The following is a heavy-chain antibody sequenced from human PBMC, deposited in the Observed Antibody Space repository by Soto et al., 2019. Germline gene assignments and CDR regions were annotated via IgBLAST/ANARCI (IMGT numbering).Heavy chain of an antibody. Sequence: ASVKVSCKASGYTFTSYAMHWVRQAPGQRLEWMGWINAGNGDTKYSQKFQGRVTITRDTSASTAYMELSSLRSEDTAVYYCARSYSMLVATISDYWGQGTLVTVSS. D-gene: IGHD5-12*01. CDR2: INAGNGDT. CDR1: GYTFTSYA. J-gene: IGHJ4*02. CDR3: ARSYSMLVATISDY. V-gene: IGHV1-3*01.